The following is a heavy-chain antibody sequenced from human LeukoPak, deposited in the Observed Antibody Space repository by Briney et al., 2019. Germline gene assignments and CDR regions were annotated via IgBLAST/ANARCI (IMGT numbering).Heavy chain of an antibody. CDR1: GFTFSSYW. D-gene: IGHD3-22*01. J-gene: IGHJ4*02. CDR3: ARASDYDSSGYYYDY. Sequence: GGSLRLSCAASGFTFSSYWMHWVRQAPGKGLVWVSRINSDGSSTSYADSVKGRFTISRDSAKNTLYLQMNSLRAEDTAVYYCARASDYDSSGYYYDYWGQGTLVTVSS. V-gene: IGHV3-74*01. CDR2: INSDGSST.